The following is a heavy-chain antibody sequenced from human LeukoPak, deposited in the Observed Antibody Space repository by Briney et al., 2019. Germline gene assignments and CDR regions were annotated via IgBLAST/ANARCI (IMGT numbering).Heavy chain of an antibody. V-gene: IGHV1-2*02. Sequence: ASVKVSCKASGYTFTGNYIHWVRQAPGQGLEWVGWINPKNGGTIYAPKFQGRVTMTRDTSISTAYMELSSLRSDDTAVYYCARGVAGVHFYYMDVWGKGTTVTVSS. J-gene: IGHJ6*03. D-gene: IGHD1-14*01. CDR3: ARGVAGVHFYYMDV. CDR2: INPKNGGT. CDR1: GYTFTGNY.